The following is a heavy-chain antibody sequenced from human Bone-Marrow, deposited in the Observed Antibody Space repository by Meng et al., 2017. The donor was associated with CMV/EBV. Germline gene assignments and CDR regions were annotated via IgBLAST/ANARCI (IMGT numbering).Heavy chain of an antibody. V-gene: IGHV4-34*01. CDR3: ARGQDIVVVPAATGFDP. J-gene: IGHJ5*02. CDR2: INHSGST. Sequence: YGGSFSGYSWSWIRQPPGKGLEWIGEINHSGSTNYNPSLKSRVTISVDTSKNQFSLKLSSVTAADTAVYYCARGQDIVVVPAATGFDPWGQGTLVTVS. D-gene: IGHD2-2*01. CDR1: GGSFSGYS.